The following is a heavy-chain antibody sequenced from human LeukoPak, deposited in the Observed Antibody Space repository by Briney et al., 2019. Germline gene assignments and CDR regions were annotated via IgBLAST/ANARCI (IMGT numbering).Heavy chain of an antibody. CDR1: GYTFTSYD. J-gene: IGHJ6*02. CDR2: MNPNSGNT. Sequence: ASVKVSCKASGYTFTSYDINWVRQATGQGLEWMGWMNPNSGNTGYAQKFQGRVTMTRNTSISTAYMELSSLRSEDTAVYYCARGDCGGDCPKNPGGMVVWGQGTTVTVSS. CDR3: ARGDCGGDCPKNPGGMVV. V-gene: IGHV1-8*01. D-gene: IGHD2-21*02.